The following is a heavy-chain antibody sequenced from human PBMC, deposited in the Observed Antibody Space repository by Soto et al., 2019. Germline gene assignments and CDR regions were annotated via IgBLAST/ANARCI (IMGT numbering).Heavy chain of an antibody. V-gene: IGHV3-23*01. CDR2: ISGSGGST. CDR3: ASRSDFYYDSSGYPDAFDI. CDR1: GFTFSSYA. D-gene: IGHD3-22*01. J-gene: IGHJ3*02. Sequence: GGSLRLSCAASGFTFSSYAMSWVRQAPGKGLEWVSAISGSGGSTYYADSVKGRFTISRDNSKNTLYLQMNSLRAEDTAVYYCASRSDFYYDSSGYPDAFDIWGQGTMVTVSS.